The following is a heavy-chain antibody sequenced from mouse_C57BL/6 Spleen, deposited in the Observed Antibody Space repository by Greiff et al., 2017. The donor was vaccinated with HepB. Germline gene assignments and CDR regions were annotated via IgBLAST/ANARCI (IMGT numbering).Heavy chain of an antibody. V-gene: IGHV1-63*01. CDR3: ARGYYGSPYYAMDY. J-gene: IGHJ4*01. CDR1: GYTFTNYW. D-gene: IGHD1-1*01. CDR2: IYPGGGYT. Sequence: QVQLQQSGAELVRPGTSVKMSCKASGYTFTNYWIGWAKQRPGHGLEWIGDIYPGGGYTNYNEKFKGKATLTADKSSSTAYMQFSSLTSEDSAIYYCARGYYGSPYYAMDYWGQGTSVTVSS.